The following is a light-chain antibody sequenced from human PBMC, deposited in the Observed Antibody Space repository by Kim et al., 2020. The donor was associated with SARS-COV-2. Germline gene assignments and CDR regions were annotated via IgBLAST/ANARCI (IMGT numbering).Light chain of an antibody. J-gene: IGLJ2*01. CDR2: GKN. CDR3: NSRDSNDNVV. V-gene: IGLV3-19*01. CDR1: SLRSYY. Sequence: VDLGQTVRITCQGESLRSYYATWYQQKPGQAPILVIYGKNNRPSGIPDRFSGSSSGNTASLTITGTQAGDEADYYCNSRDSNDNVVFGGGTQLTVL.